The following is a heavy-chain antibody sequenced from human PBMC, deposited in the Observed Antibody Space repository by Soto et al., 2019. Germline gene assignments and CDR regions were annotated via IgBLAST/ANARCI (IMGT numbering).Heavy chain of an antibody. CDR2: ITYDGNKR. V-gene: IGHV3-30*03. Sequence: QVHLVESGGGVVQPGRSLRLSCAASGFTFSNFGMHWVRQAPGKGLEWVTFITYDGNKRYYADSVKGRFTVSRDNSKSTVSLEMNSLRPEDSAIYYCAGVASGSTWYYFDYWGQGTLVTVSS. CDR1: GFTFSNFG. D-gene: IGHD3-10*01. J-gene: IGHJ4*02. CDR3: AGVASGSTWYYFDY.